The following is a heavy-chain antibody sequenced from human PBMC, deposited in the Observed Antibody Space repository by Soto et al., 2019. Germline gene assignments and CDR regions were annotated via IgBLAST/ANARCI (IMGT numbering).Heavy chain of an antibody. D-gene: IGHD6-13*01. V-gene: IGHV1-18*04. CDR2: ISPFNGNT. CDR3: AREYSSSWYGWFHP. Sequence: QVQLVQSGAEVKKPGASAKVSCKASGYTFNTYGISWVRQAPGQGLEWMGWISPFNGNTKYAQQFQGRVTMTTDTSTSTAYMELRSLRSDDTALYYCAREYSSSWYGWFHPWGQGTLVTVSS. J-gene: IGHJ5*02. CDR1: GYTFNTYG.